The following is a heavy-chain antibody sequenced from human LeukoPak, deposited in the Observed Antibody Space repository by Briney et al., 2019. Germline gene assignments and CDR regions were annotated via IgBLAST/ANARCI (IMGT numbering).Heavy chain of an antibody. Sequence: GASVKVSCKASGGTFSSYAISWVRQAPGQGLEWMGRIIPIRGIANYAQKFQGRVTIPADKSTSTAYMELSSLRSQDTAVSYCATMAGGYYDSSGYPNSWGQGTLVTVSS. J-gene: IGHJ4*02. CDR3: ATMAGGYYDSSGYPNS. V-gene: IGHV1-69*04. CDR2: IIPIRGIA. D-gene: IGHD3-22*01. CDR1: GGTFSSYA.